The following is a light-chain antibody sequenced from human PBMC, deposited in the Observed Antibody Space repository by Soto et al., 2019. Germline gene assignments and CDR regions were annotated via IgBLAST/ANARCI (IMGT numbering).Light chain of an antibody. Sequence: DVQMTQSPSSLSASVGDRVTITCRASQGISNFVAWYQQIAGKVPKLLIHSASTLQSGVPSRFSGSGSGTDFTLTISSLQPEDVAIHYCQKYNSGPLTFGGGTKVEIK. V-gene: IGKV1-27*01. J-gene: IGKJ4*01. CDR1: QGISNF. CDR3: QKYNSGPLT. CDR2: SAS.